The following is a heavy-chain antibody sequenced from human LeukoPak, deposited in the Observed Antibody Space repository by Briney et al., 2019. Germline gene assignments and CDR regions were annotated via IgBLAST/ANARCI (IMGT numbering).Heavy chain of an antibody. J-gene: IGHJ6*03. CDR3: ARDALFFGVVIYYYYYMDV. V-gene: IGHV3-21*01. CDR2: ISSSSSYI. CDR1: GFTFSSYS. D-gene: IGHD3-3*01. Sequence: GGSLRLSCAASGFTFSSYSMNWVRQAPGKGLEWVSSISSSSSYIYYADSVKGRFTISRDNAKNSLYLQMNSLRAEDTAVYYCARDALFFGVVIYYYYYMDVWGKGTTVTVSS.